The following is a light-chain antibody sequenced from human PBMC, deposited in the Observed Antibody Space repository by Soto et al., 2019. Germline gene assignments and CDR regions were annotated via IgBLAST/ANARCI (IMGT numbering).Light chain of an antibody. J-gene: IGLJ2*01. CDR1: SGHSTYA. Sequence: QLVLAQSPSASASLGASVNLTCTLSSGHSTYAIAWHQQQPEKGPRYLMKLNSDGSHTKGDGIPDRFSGSSSGAERYLRISSLQSEDEADYYCQSWDTGIHRVFGGGTKVTVL. CDR3: QSWDTGIHRV. CDR2: LNSDGSH. V-gene: IGLV4-69*01.